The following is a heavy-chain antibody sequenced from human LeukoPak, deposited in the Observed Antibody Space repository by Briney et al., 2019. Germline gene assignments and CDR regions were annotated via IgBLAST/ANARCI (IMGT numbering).Heavy chain of an antibody. J-gene: IGHJ6*03. V-gene: IGHV4-4*07. CDR1: GGSVSSYY. CDR2: IYTSGST. D-gene: IGHD6-13*01. CDR3: ARSAAAGTVGYYYYYMDV. Sequence: PSETLSLTCTVSGGSVSSYYWSWIRQPAGKGLEWIGRIYTSGSTNYNPSLKTRVTMSVDTSKNQFFLKLSSVTAADTAVYYCARSAAAGTVGYYYYYMDVWGKGTTVSVSS.